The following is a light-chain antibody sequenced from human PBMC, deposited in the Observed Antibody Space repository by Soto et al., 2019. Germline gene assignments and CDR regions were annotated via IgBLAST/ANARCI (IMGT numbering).Light chain of an antibody. J-gene: IGLJ3*02. CDR2: EVS. CDR1: SSDVGGYNY. V-gene: IGLV2-14*01. CDR3: SSYTSTSTLV. Sequence: QSAPTQPASVSGSPGQSITISCTGTSSDVGGYNYVSWYQQHPGKAPKLMIYEVSNRPSGVSNRFSASKSGNTASLTISGLQAEDEADYYCSSYTSTSTLVFGGGTKLTVL.